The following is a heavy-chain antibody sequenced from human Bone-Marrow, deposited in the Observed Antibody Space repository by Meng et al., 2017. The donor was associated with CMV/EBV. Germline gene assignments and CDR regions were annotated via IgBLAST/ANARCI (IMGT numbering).Heavy chain of an antibody. Sequence: GGSLRLSCATSGFPFSGHTMHWIRQVPGKGLEWVAFISPDGSSKNYVDSARGRFVISRDNSKNILYLQMNSLRDEDTAVYYCAYYSSSGYYFDFWGQGTRVTVSS. D-gene: IGHD6-25*01. V-gene: IGHV3-30*03. CDR2: ISPDGSSK. CDR3: AYYSSSGYYFDF. J-gene: IGHJ4*02. CDR1: GFPFSGHT.